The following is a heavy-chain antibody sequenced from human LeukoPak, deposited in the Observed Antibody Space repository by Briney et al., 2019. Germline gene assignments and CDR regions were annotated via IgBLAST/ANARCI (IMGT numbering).Heavy chain of an antibody. CDR1: GFTFSDYY. Sequence: GSLRLSCAASGFTFSDYYMSWIRQPPGKGLEWIGEINHSGSTNYNPSLKSRVTISVDTSKNQFSLKLSSVTAADTAVYYCARGHYDFWSGYYLFDYWGQGTLVTVSS. CDR3: ARGHYDFWSGYYLFDY. CDR2: INHSGST. V-gene: IGHV4-34*01. J-gene: IGHJ4*02. D-gene: IGHD3-3*01.